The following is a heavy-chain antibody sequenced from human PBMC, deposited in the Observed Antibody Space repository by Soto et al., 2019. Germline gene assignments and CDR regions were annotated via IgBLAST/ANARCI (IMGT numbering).Heavy chain of an antibody. CDR2: IWYDGSNK. CDR3: AREGGYYDILTGFWGGSYGMDV. CDR1: GFTFSSYG. V-gene: IGHV3-33*01. D-gene: IGHD3-9*01. J-gene: IGHJ6*02. Sequence: QVQLVESGGGVVQPGRSLRLSCAASGFTFSSYGMHWVRQAPGKGLEWVAVIWYDGSNKYYADSVKGRFTISRDNSKNTLYLVMNSLRAEDVAVYYCAREGGYYDILTGFWGGSYGMDVWGQGTTVTVSS.